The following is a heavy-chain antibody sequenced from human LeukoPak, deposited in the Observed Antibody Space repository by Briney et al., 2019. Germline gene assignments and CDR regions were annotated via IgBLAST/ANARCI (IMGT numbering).Heavy chain of an antibody. D-gene: IGHD1-26*01. CDR2: INHSGST. CDR1: GGSFSGYY. CDR3: ARDTVGATGPNWFDP. V-gene: IGHV4-34*01. J-gene: IGHJ5*02. Sequence: PSETLSLTCAVYGGSFSGYYWSWIRQPPGKGLEWIGEINHSGSTNYNPSLKSRVTISVDTSKNQFSLKLSSVTAADTAVYYCARDTVGATGPNWFDPWGQGTLVTVSS.